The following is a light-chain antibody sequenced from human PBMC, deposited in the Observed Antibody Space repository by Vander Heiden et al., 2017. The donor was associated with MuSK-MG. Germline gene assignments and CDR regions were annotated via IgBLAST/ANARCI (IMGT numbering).Light chain of an antibody. V-gene: IGLV1-47*03. Sequence: QSVLTQPPSASGTPGQRVTISCSGSSSNIGSNYVYWYQQLPGTAPKLLIYRNNQRPSGVPDRFSGSKSGTSASLAISGLWSEDEADYYCAAWDDSLSGVLFGGGTKLTVL. J-gene: IGLJ2*01. CDR3: AAWDDSLSGVL. CDR2: RNN. CDR1: SSNIGSNY.